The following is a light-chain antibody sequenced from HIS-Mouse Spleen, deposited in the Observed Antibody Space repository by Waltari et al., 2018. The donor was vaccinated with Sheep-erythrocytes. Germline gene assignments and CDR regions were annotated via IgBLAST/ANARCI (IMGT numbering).Light chain of an antibody. J-gene: IGKJ2*01. V-gene: IGKV3-20*01. Sequence: EIVLTQSPGTLSLSPGERATLSCRASQSVSSSYLAWYQQKPGQAPRLLIYGASSRTDFTLTISRLEPEDFAVYYCQQYGSSPTFGQGTKLEIE. CDR3: QQYGSSPT. CDR2: GAS. CDR1: QSVSSSY.